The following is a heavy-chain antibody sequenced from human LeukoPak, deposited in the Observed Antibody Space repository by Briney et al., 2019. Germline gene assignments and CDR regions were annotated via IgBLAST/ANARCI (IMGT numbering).Heavy chain of an antibody. Sequence: SETMSLTCTVSGGSISSYYWSWIRQPAGKGLEWIGRIYTRGSTNYNPSLKSRVTMSADMSKNQFSLKLSSVTAADAAVYYCAGEGHYYDSTGYYYGGEDYWGQGTLVTVSS. D-gene: IGHD3-22*01. J-gene: IGHJ4*02. CDR1: GGSISSYY. CDR3: AGEGHYYDSTGYYYGGEDY. CDR2: IYTRGST. V-gene: IGHV4-4*07.